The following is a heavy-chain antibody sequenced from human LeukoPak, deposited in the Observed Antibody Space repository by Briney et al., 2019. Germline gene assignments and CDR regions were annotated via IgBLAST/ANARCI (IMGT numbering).Heavy chain of an antibody. Sequence: KPSETLSLTCAVSGGSMRNYYWSWIRQPPGKGLEWIGYTYDSGSSSYNSSLRSRVSISIDTSKNQFSLNLSSVTAADTVVYYCARGWASSWYYFDFWGEGTLVTVSS. CDR2: TYDSGSS. D-gene: IGHD2-2*01. CDR3: ARGWASSWYYFDF. V-gene: IGHV4-59*01. J-gene: IGHJ4*02. CDR1: GGSMRNYY.